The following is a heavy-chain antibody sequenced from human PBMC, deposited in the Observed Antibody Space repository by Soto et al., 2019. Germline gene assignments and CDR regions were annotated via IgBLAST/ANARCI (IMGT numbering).Heavy chain of an antibody. CDR1: GFTFNNFA. V-gene: IGHV3-23*01. CDR2: ITASGSFT. CDR3: VKDSSRWYYFAY. Sequence: EVQLLESGGALVQPGGSLRLACAASGFTFNNFAMSWVRQAPGKGLEWVSGITASGSFTYYAASVKGRFPISRDNRKNTLSLQIDSLRGEDTASYYCVKDSSRWYYFAYWGPGTLVTVSS. D-gene: IGHD6-13*01. J-gene: IGHJ4*02.